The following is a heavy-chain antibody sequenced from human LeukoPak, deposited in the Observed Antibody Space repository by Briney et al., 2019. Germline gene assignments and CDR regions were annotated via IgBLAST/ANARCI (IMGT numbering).Heavy chain of an antibody. CDR2: ISSSGSTI. CDR3: ARDYFGSGTYHYYFEY. J-gene: IGHJ4*02. V-gene: IGHV3-48*04. D-gene: IGHD3-10*01. CDR1: GFTFSSYT. Sequence: GGSLRLSCAASGFTFSSYTMNWVRQAPGKGREGISYISSSGSTIYYADSVKGRFTISRDNAKNSLYLQVNSLRAEDTAVYYCARDYFGSGTYHYYFEYWGQGTLVTVSS.